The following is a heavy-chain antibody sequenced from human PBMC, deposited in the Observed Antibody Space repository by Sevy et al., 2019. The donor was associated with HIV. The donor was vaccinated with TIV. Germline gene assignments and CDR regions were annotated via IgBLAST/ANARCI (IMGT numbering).Heavy chain of an antibody. CDR1: GFTFSSYW. D-gene: IGHD3-22*01. J-gene: IGHJ3*02. V-gene: IGHV3-7*01. CDR2: IKQDGSEK. Sequence: GGSLRLSCAASGFTFSSYWMSWVRQAPGKGLEWVANIKQDGSEKYYVDSVKGRLTISRDKAKNSLYMQMNSLRAEETAVYYCASIYDSSGYYYSDAFDIWGQGTMVTVSS. CDR3: ASIYDSSGYYYSDAFDI.